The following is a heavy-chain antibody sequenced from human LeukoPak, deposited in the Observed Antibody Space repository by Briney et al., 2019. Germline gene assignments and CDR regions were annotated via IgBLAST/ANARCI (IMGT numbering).Heavy chain of an antibody. Sequence: GRSLRLSCAASGFTFSTYAMHWVRQAPGKGLEWVAVISYDGSNKYHADSVKGRFTISKDNSKNTLYLQMNSLSVEDTAVYYCARRSDYSTGWYDLDYWGQGSLVTVSS. D-gene: IGHD6-19*01. CDR2: ISYDGSNK. V-gene: IGHV3-30*04. CDR3: ARRSDYSTGWYDLDY. J-gene: IGHJ4*02. CDR1: GFTFSTYA.